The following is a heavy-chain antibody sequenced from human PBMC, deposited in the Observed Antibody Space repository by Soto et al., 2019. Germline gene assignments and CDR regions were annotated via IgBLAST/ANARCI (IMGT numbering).Heavy chain of an antibody. V-gene: IGHV3-23*02. CDR3: AKDRKKTLIVAPTPFDP. CDR1: GFTFGDYA. J-gene: IGHJ5*02. CDR2: ISGAGGDT. Sequence: GGSLRLSCEASGFTFGDYAMSWVRQAPGKGLEWVSGISGAGGDTYYRDSVQGRFTVSRDNSKKTLFLQMTDLRAEDTALYYCAKDRKKTLIVAPTPFDPWGRGTQVTVSS. D-gene: IGHD2-21*01.